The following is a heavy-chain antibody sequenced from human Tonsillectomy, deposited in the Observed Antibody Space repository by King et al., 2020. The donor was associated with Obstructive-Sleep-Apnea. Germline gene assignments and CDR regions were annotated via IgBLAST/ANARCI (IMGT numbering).Heavy chain of an antibody. J-gene: IGHJ4*02. Sequence: VQLVESGGGLVQPGGSLRLSCAASGFTFSSCWMSWVRQAPGKGLEWVANIQQDGNEKYYVDSVKGRFTISRDNAKNSLYLQLNILRAEDTAVYYCARVSGIQLWPRYSFDYWGQGTLVTVSS. V-gene: IGHV3-7*03. CDR3: ARVSGIQLWPRYSFDY. CDR2: IQQDGNEK. CDR1: GFTFSSCW. D-gene: IGHD5-18*01.